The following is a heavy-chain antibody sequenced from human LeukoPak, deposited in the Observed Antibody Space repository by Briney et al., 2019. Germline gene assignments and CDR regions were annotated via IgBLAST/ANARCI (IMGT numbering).Heavy chain of an antibody. CDR1: GFTFSSDD. CDR2: IGTADDT. V-gene: IGHV3-13*01. J-gene: IGHJ3*02. D-gene: IGHD6-13*01. Sequence: GGSLRLSCAASGFTFSSDDMHWVRQVTGKGLEWVAAIGTADDTYYPGSVKGRFTISRENAKNSLYLQMNSLRAGDTAVYYCARFSSLGAFDIWGHGTMVTVSS. CDR3: ARFSSLGAFDI.